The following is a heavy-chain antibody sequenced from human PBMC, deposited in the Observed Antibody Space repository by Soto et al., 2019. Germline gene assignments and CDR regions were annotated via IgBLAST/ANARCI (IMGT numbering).Heavy chain of an antibody. J-gene: IGHJ4*02. CDR2: INVYNGNT. CDR1: GYTFTSYG. Sequence: QVQLVQSGAEVKKPGSSVKVSCKASGYTFTSYGISWVRQAPGQGLEWMEWINVYNGNTNYAQKLQGRVTMTTDTSTSTAYLDLRSLRSDDTAGYFCARDTSRGEYDYWGQGTLVTVSS. CDR3: ARDTSRGEYDY. D-gene: IGHD3-10*01. V-gene: IGHV1-18*01.